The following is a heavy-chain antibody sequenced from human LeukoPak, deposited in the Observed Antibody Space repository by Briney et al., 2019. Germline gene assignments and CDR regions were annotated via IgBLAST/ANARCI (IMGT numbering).Heavy chain of an antibody. J-gene: IGHJ4*02. Sequence: GGSLRLSCAASGLVFSSYTMGWVRHAPGKGLEWVSSSTPATDSTNYADSVQGRFTISRDNAKKTAYLQMNSLRVEDTAIYFCVGNQDFWSGYHAIEYWGQGILVTVSS. CDR2: STPATDST. CDR3: VGNQDFWSGYHAIEY. CDR1: GLVFSSYT. V-gene: IGHV3-21*01. D-gene: IGHD3-3*01.